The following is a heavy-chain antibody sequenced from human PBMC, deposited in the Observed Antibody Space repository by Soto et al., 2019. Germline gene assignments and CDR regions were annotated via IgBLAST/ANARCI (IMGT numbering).Heavy chain of an antibody. CDR1: GGSISSYY. CDR2: IYYSGST. Sequence: SETLSLTCTVSGGSISSYYWSWIRQPPGKGLEWIGYIYYSGSTNYNPSLKSRVTISVDTSKNQFSLKLGSVTAADTAVYYCARVGYDFWSGYWGGYYYYYMDVWGKGTTVTVSS. CDR3: ARVGYDFWSGYWGGYYYYYMDV. D-gene: IGHD3-3*01. V-gene: IGHV4-59*01. J-gene: IGHJ6*03.